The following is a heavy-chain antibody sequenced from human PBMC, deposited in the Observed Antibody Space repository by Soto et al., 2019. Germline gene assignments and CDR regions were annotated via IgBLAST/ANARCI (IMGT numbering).Heavy chain of an antibody. J-gene: IGHJ4*02. Sequence: ASVKVSCKASGYTFTGYYMHWVRQAPGQGLEWMGWINPNSGGTNYAQKFQGWATITRDTSISTAYMELSRLRSDDTAVYYCARSVNHVDTAMDYFDYWGQGTLVTVSS. CDR2: INPNSGGT. CDR3: ARSVNHVDTAMDYFDY. D-gene: IGHD5-18*01. CDR1: GYTFTGYY. V-gene: IGHV1-2*04.